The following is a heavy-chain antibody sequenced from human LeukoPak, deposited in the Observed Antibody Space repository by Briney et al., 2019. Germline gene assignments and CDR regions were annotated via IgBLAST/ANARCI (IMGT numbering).Heavy chain of an antibody. Sequence: PGGSLRLSCTASGFTFGDYAMSWFRQAPGKGLEWVSAISGNGFDTFYADSVKGRFTISRDNSKNTLYLQMNSLRAEDTAVYYCARGGSYLSAFDIWGQGTMVTVSS. D-gene: IGHD1-26*01. CDR1: GFTFGDYA. J-gene: IGHJ3*02. CDR3: ARGGSYLSAFDI. CDR2: ISGNGFDT. V-gene: IGHV3-23*01.